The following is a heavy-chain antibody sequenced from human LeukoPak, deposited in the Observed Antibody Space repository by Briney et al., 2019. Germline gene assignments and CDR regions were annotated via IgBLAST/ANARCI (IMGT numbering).Heavy chain of an antibody. D-gene: IGHD6-13*01. V-gene: IGHV3-30*02. CDR3: AKDHRPGIAAAGTGGFDY. Sequence: GGSLRLSCAASGFTFSSYGMHWVRQAPGKGLEWVAFIRYDGSNKYYADSVKGRFTISRDNSKNTLHLQMNSLRAEDTAVYYCAKDHRPGIAAAGTGGFDYWGQGTLVTVSS. CDR1: GFTFSSYG. J-gene: IGHJ4*02. CDR2: IRYDGSNK.